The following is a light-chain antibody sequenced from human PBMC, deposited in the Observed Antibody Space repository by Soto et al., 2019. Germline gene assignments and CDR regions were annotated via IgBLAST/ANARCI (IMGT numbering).Light chain of an antibody. CDR1: QGISNY. CDR3: QKYNIART. J-gene: IGKJ1*01. V-gene: IGKV1-27*01. Sequence: DIQMTQSPSSLSASVGDRVTITCRASQGISNYLAWYQQKPGKVPKLLIYAASTLQSGVPARFSGSGSGTDFTLTISSLQPEDVATYYCQKYNIARTFGQGTKVEIK. CDR2: AAS.